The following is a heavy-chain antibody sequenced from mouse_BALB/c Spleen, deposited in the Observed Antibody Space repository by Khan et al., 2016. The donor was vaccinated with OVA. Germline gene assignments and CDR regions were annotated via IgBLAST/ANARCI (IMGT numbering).Heavy chain of an antibody. CDR1: GFNIKDTY. Sequence: VQLQQSGAELVKPGASVKLSCTASGFNIKDTYMHWVKQRPEQGLEWIGRIDPANGNTTYDPKFQGKAPITADTSSNTAYLLLSSLPSEDTAVYYCARIWFAYWGQGTLVTVSA. V-gene: IGHV14-3*02. CDR3: ARIWFAY. J-gene: IGHJ3*01. CDR2: IDPANGNT.